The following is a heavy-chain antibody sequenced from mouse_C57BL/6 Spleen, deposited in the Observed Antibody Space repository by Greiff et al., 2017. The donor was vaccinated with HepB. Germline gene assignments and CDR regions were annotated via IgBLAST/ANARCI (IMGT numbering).Heavy chain of an antibody. D-gene: IGHD1-1*01. V-gene: IGHV1-55*01. J-gene: IGHJ3*01. Sequence: VQLQQSGAELVKPGASVKMSCKASGYTFTSYWITWVKQRPGQGLEWIGDIYPGSGSTNYNEKFKSKATLTVDTSSSTAYMQLSSLTSEDSAVYYWARRDYYGSSWFAYWGQGTLVTVAA. CDR2: IYPGSGST. CDR3: ARRDYYGSSWFAY. CDR1: GYTFTSYW.